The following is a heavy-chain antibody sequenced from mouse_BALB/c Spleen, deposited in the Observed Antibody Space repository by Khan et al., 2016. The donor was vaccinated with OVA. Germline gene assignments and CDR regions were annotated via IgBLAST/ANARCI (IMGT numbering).Heavy chain of an antibody. Sequence: EVKLEESGPGLVKPSQSLSLTCSVTGYSIISGYYRNWIRQFPGNKLEWMGYISYDGSNNYNPSLKNRISITRDTSKNQFFLKLNSVTTEDTATYYCARDYFGNYYFDYWGQGTTLTVSS. CDR1: GYSIISGYY. V-gene: IGHV3-6*02. CDR2: ISYDGSN. J-gene: IGHJ2*01. CDR3: ARDYFGNYYFDY. D-gene: IGHD2-1*01.